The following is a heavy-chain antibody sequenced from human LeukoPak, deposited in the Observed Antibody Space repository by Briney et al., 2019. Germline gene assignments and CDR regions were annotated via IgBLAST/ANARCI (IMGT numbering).Heavy chain of an antibody. Sequence: ASVKVSCKASGYTFTSYGISWVRQAPGQGLEWMGWISTYNGNTNYAQKLQGRVTMTTDTSTSTAYMELRRLRSDDTAFYYRARGDLANDAFDIWGQGTKVTVSS. CDR2: ISTYNGNT. J-gene: IGHJ3*02. CDR3: ARGDLANDAFDI. V-gene: IGHV1-18*01. CDR1: GYTFTSYG.